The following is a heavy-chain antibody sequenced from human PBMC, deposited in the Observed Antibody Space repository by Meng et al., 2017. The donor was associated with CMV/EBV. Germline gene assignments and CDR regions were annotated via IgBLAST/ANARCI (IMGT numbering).Heavy chain of an antibody. D-gene: IGHD3-16*01. CDR2: ISGSGCST. CDR1: GFTFSSYA. Sequence: GESLKISCAASGFTFSSYAMSWVRQAPGKGLEWVSAISGSGCSTYYADSVKGRFTISRDNSKSTLYLQMNSLRAEDTAVYYCAKDPSWGGPVNYYYYGMDVWGQGTTVTVSS. J-gene: IGHJ6*02. V-gene: IGHV3-23*01. CDR3: AKDPSWGGPVNYYYYGMDV.